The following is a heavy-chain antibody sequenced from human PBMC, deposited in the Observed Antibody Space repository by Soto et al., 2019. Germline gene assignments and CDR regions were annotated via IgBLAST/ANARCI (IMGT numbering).Heavy chain of an antibody. CDR1: GGYIIGRGFH. J-gene: IGHJ5*02. CDR3: ATRSGDYVGWFDP. D-gene: IGHD4-17*01. V-gene: IGHV4-39*01. CDR2: IYYSGTA. Sequence: SETLSLTCTVSGGYIIGRGFHWARIRQPPGKGLEWIGSIYYSGTANYSPSLKSRLAIDVDTSKNQFSLRLSSVTAADTAVYYCATRSGDYVGWFDPWGQGTRVTVSS.